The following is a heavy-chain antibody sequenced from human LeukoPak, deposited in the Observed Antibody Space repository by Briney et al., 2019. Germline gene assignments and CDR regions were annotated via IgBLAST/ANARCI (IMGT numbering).Heavy chain of an antibody. Sequence: PGGSLRLSCAASGFTFSSYAMSWVRQAPGKGLEWVSSISSSSSYIYYADSVKGRFTISRDNAKNSLYLQMNSLRAEDTAVYYCARVWFGYFFQWGQGALVTVSS. CDR1: GFTFSSYA. V-gene: IGHV3-21*01. CDR3: ARVWFGYFFQ. CDR2: ISSSSSYI. D-gene: IGHD3-10*01. J-gene: IGHJ4*02.